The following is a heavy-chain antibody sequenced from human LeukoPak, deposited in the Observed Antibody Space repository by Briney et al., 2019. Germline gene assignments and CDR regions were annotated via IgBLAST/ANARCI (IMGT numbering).Heavy chain of an antibody. CDR2: IYHSGST. CDR1: SASFSGYY. V-gene: IGHV4-34*01. Sequence: SETLSLTCAVYSASFSGYYWTWIRQPPGKGLEWIGSIYHSGSTYYNPSLKSRVTISVDTSKNQFSLKLSSVTAADTAVYYCARGGLLRFLEWFATKNWFDPWGQGTLVTVSS. D-gene: IGHD3-3*01. CDR3: ARGGLLRFLEWFATKNWFDP. J-gene: IGHJ5*02.